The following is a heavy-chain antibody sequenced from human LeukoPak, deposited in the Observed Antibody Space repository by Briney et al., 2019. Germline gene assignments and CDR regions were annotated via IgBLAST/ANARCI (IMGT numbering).Heavy chain of an antibody. J-gene: IGHJ4*02. CDR2: IYYSGST. V-gene: IGHV4-31*03. CDR3: ARAPMGDYVWGSTPLMYFDY. CDR1: GGSISSGGYY. Sequence: SETLSLTCTVSGGSISSGGYYWSWIRQHPGKGLEWIGYIYYSGSTYYNPSLKSRVTISVDTSKNQFSLKLSSVTAADTAVYYCARAPMGDYVWGSTPLMYFDYWGQGTLVTVSS. D-gene: IGHD3-16*01.